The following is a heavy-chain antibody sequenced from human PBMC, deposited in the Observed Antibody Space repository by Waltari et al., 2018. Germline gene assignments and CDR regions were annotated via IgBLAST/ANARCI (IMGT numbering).Heavy chain of an antibody. V-gene: IGHV4-59*01. Sequence: QVQLQESGPGLVKPSETLSLTCTVPGGSISSYYWSWIRQPPGKGLEWIGYIYYSGSTNYNPSLKSRVTISVDTSKTQFSLKLSSVTAADTAVYYCARGVGGDFWSGYYRFDYWGQGTLVTVSS. CDR1: GGSISSYY. J-gene: IGHJ4*02. CDR3: ARGVGGDFWSGYYRFDY. D-gene: IGHD3-3*01. CDR2: IYYSGST.